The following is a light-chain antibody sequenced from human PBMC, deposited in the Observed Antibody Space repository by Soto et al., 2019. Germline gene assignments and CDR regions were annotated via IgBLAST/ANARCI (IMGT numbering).Light chain of an antibody. CDR2: KAS. CDR1: QTISSW. V-gene: IGKV1-5*03. J-gene: IGKJ1*01. CDR3: QRHNSYSEA. Sequence: DIQMTQSPSTLSGSVGDRVTITCRASQTISSWLAWYQQKPGKAPKLLIYKASTLKSGVPSRFSASGPGTDLTLTSSSLQPDHFETHSSQRHNSYSEAFGQGNKVDIK.